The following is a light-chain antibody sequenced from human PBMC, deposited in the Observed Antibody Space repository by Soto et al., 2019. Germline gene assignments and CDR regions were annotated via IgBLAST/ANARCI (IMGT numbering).Light chain of an antibody. Sequence: EIVLTQSPGTLSLSPGERATLSCRASQSVSSSFLAWYQQKPGQAPRLLIYGASIRATCIPVRFSGSGSGPHFTLTISRVEPEDFAVYYCQQYGSSPWTFGQGTKVEIK. CDR2: GAS. V-gene: IGKV3-20*01. CDR1: QSVSSSF. CDR3: QQYGSSPWT. J-gene: IGKJ1*01.